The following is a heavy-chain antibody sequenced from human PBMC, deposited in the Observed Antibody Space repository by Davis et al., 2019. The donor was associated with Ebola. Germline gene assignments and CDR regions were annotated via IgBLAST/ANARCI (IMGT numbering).Heavy chain of an antibody. D-gene: IGHD3-3*01. J-gene: IGHJ6*02. Sequence: GGSLRLSCEASGFTVSSYYMNWVRQAPGKRLEWVSVIYSGGDTYYADSVKGRFTISRDSSKNTLSLLLSSLTPEDSAVYYCARDEGSGYYDYYYYGMDVWGQGATVTVSS. CDR3: ARDEGSGYYDYYYYGMDV. V-gene: IGHV3-53*01. CDR2: IYSGGDT. CDR1: GFTVSSYY.